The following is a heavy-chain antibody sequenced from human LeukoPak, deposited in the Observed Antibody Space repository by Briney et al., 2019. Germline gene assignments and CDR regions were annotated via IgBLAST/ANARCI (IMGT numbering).Heavy chain of an antibody. D-gene: IGHD6-19*01. CDR2: IYSSGST. CDR3: ASVTYSSNWSDY. J-gene: IGHJ5*01. Sequence: PSETLSLTCTVSDGSIRNYYWSWIRQPAGKGLEWIGLIYSSGSTNCNPSLKSRLTMSVDTSKNQFSLKLTSVTAADTAMYYCASVTYSSNWSDYCGQGTLVTVSS. V-gene: IGHV4-4*07. CDR1: DGSIRNYY.